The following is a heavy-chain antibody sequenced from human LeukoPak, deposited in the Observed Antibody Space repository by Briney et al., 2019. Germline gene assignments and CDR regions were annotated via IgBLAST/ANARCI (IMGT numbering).Heavy chain of an antibody. CDR2: IYPGDSDT. J-gene: IGHJ5*02. CDR1: GYSFTSYW. D-gene: IGHD6-13*01. Sequence: GESLKISCKGSGYSFTSYWIGWVRQMPRKGLEWMGIIYPGDSDTRYSPSFQGQVTISADKSISTAYLQWSSLKASDTAMYYCARQGGESSSKNWFDPWGQGTLVTVSS. CDR3: ARQGGESSSKNWFDP. V-gene: IGHV5-51*01.